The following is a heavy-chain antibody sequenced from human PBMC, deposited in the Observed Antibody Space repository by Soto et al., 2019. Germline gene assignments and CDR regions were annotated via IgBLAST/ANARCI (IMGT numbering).Heavy chain of an antibody. J-gene: IGHJ3*02. CDR3: ARGPYGDNAFDI. CDR2: IATHRDGT. V-gene: IGHV1-2*02. CDR1: GYTFTAYY. Sequence: QVQVVQSGAEVKKPGASVKVSCKASGYTFTAYYMHWMRQAPGQGLEWLGRIATHRDGTEVAQTFQGRITLTVATSTITAYLELTWLTSADTAVYSCARGPYGDNAFDIWGQGPVVTFSS. D-gene: IGHD4-17*01.